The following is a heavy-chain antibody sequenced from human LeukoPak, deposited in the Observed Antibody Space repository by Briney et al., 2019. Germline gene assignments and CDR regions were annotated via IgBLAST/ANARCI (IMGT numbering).Heavy chain of an antibody. Sequence: SSETLSLTCNVSGGSISSGGSRWSWIHQHPGKGLEWIGYIYYSGSTYYNPSLESRLTMSVDTSKNQFSLHLTSVTAADTAVYYRARDWGTYFDYWGQGTLVTVSS. V-gene: IGHV4-31*03. J-gene: IGHJ4*02. CDR2: IYYSGST. CDR3: ARDWGTYFDY. D-gene: IGHD7-27*01. CDR1: GGSISSGGSR.